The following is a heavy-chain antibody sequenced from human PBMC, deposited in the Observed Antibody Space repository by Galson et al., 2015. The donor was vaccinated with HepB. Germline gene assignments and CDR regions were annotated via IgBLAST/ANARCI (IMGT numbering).Heavy chain of an antibody. D-gene: IGHD3-22*01. CDR1: GYSFTSYW. Sequence: QSGAEVKKPGESLKISCKGSGYSFTSYWIGWARQMPGKGLEWMGIIYPGDSDTRYSPSFQGQVTISADKSINTAYLQWSSLKASDTAMYYCARHGNYYDSSGPTDYWGQGTLVTVSS. CDR2: IYPGDSDT. V-gene: IGHV5-51*01. J-gene: IGHJ4*02. CDR3: ARHGNYYDSSGPTDY.